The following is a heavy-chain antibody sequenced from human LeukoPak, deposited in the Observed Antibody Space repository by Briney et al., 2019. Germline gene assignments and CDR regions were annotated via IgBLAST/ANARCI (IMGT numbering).Heavy chain of an antibody. CDR2: INPNSGGT. D-gene: IGHD6-25*01. V-gene: IGHV1-2*02. J-gene: IGHJ4*02. Sequence: ASVKVSCKASGYTFTGYYMHWVRQAPGQGLEWMGWINPNSGGTNYAQKFQGRVTMTRDTSISTAYMELSRLRSDDTAVYYCARDGGTEYSSGFDYWGQGTLVTVSS. CDR1: GYTFTGYY. CDR3: ARDGGTEYSSGFDY.